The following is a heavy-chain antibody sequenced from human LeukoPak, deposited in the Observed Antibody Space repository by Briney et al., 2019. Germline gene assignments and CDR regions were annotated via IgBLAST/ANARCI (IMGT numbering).Heavy chain of an antibody. J-gene: IGHJ4*02. Sequence: GASVKVSCKASGYTFTGYYMHWVRQAPGQGLEWMGWTNPNSGGTNYAQKFQGRVTMTRDTSISTAYMELSRLRSDDTAVYYCARGATAMVPYYFDYWGQGTLVTVSS. V-gene: IGHV1-2*02. D-gene: IGHD5-18*01. CDR2: TNPNSGGT. CDR1: GYTFTGYY. CDR3: ARGATAMVPYYFDY.